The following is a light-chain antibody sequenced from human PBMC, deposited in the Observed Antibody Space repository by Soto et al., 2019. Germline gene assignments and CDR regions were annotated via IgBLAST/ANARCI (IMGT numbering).Light chain of an antibody. CDR1: QRITTW. CDR3: QHYYSYPYT. CDR2: DAS. V-gene: IGKV1-5*01. Sequence: DIQMTQSPSTLSASVGDRVTITCRASQRITTWLAWYHQKPGKAPKVLIYDASRLESGVASRFSGSGSGTEFTHTISSLQPDDFATYYCQHYYSYPYTCGQGTKQDIK. J-gene: IGKJ2*01.